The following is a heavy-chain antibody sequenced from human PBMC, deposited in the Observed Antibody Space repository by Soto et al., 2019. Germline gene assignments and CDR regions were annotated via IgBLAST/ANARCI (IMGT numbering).Heavy chain of an antibody. D-gene: IGHD3-10*01. CDR1: GGSISSGGHY. CDR2: IYYSGST. CDR3: AREMATTGSYFDY. J-gene: IGHJ4*02. V-gene: IGHV4-31*03. Sequence: ASETLSLTCTVSGGSISSGGHYWSWIRQHPGKGLEWIGYIYYSGSTYYNPSLKSRVTISVDTSKNQFSLKLSSVTAADTAVYYCAREMATTGSYFDYWGQGTLVTVSS.